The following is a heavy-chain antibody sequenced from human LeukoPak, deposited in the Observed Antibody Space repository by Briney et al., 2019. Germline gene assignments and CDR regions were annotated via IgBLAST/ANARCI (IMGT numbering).Heavy chain of an antibody. Sequence: GGSLRLSCVASGFTFSSYWMHWVRQAPGKGLVWVSRINSDGSSTTYADSVKGRFTISRDNAENTLYLQMNSLRAEDTAMYYCARQYSYDSSGYYPWDYWGQGTLVTVSS. D-gene: IGHD3-22*01. CDR3: ARQYSYDSSGYYPWDY. J-gene: IGHJ4*02. V-gene: IGHV3-74*01. CDR1: GFTFSSYW. CDR2: INSDGSST.